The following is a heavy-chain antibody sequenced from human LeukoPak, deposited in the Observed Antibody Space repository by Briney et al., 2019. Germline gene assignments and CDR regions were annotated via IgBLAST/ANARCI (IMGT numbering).Heavy chain of an antibody. CDR3: ARYGSGNYFDY. CDR1: GGSISSGGYS. CDR2: IYHSGST. D-gene: IGHD3-10*01. Sequence: PSQTLSLTCAVSGGSISSGGYSWSWIRQPPGKGLEWIGFIYHSGSTYYNPSLKSRVTISVDRSKNQFSLKLSSVTAADTAVYYCARYGSGNYFDYWGQGTLVTVSS. V-gene: IGHV4-30-2*01. J-gene: IGHJ4*02.